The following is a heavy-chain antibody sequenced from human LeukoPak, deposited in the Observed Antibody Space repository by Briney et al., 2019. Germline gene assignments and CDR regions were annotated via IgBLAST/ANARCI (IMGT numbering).Heavy chain of an antibody. CDR3: AKDGDTAMPITPFDY. Sequence: GGSLRLSCAASGFTFSDSYMTWVRQAPGKGVEWVAYISGSGHDINYSDSVKGRFTISRDNAKNTLYLQMNSLRAEDTAVYYCAKDGDTAMPITPFDYWGQGTLVAVSS. CDR2: ISGSGHDI. D-gene: IGHD5-18*01. J-gene: IGHJ4*02. CDR1: GFTFSDSY. V-gene: IGHV3-11*01.